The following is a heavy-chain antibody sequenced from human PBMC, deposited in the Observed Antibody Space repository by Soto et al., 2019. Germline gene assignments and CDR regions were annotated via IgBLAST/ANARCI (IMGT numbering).Heavy chain of an antibody. V-gene: IGHV3-23*01. CDR2: ISGSGGST. J-gene: IGHJ6*02. Sequence: GGSLRLSCAASGFTFSSYAMSWVRQAPGKGLEWVSAISGSGGSTYYADSVKGRFTISRDNSKNTLYLQMNSLRAEDTAVYYCAKDRSYYDILTGYSYYYGMDVWGQGTTVTVSS. CDR1: GFTFSSYA. CDR3: AKDRSYYDILTGYSYYYGMDV. D-gene: IGHD3-9*01.